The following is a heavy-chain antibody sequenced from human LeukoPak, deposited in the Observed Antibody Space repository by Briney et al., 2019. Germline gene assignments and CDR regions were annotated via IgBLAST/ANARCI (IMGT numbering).Heavy chain of an antibody. V-gene: IGHV3-33*01. CDR3: ARSYYYDSSGSPGPFDY. CDR2: IWYDGSNK. J-gene: IGHJ4*02. Sequence: GRSLRLSCAASGFTFSSYGMHWVRQAPGKGLEWVAVIWYDGSNKYYADSVKGRFTISRDNSKNTLYLQMNSLRAEDTAVYYCARSYYYDSSGSPGPFDYWGQGTLVTVSS. D-gene: IGHD3-22*01. CDR1: GFTFSSYG.